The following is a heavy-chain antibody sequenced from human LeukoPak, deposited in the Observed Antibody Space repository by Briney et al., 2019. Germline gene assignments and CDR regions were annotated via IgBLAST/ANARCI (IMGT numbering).Heavy chain of an antibody. CDR2: ITPFNGNT. V-gene: IGHV1-45*02. CDR1: GYTFTYCY. Sequence: ASVKVSCKASGYTFTYCYLHWVRQAPGQALEWMGWITPFNGNTNYAQKFQDRVTITRDRSMSTAYMELSSLRSQDTAMYYCASRYCSSTSCYECDIWGQRTMVTVSS. J-gene: IGHJ3*02. CDR3: ASRYCSSTSCYECDI. D-gene: IGHD2-2*01.